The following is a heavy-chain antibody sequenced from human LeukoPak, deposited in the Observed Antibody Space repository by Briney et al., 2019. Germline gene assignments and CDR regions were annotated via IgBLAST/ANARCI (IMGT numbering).Heavy chain of an antibody. V-gene: IGHV4-34*01. CDR3: ARERRGYYGKRNNRFDP. Sequence: SETLSLTCAVYGGSFSGYYWSWIRQPPGKGLEWIGEINHSGSTNYNPSLKSRVTISVDTSKNQFSLKLSSVTAADTAVYYCARERRGYYGKRNNRFDPWGQGTLVTVSS. CDR2: INHSGST. J-gene: IGHJ5*02. D-gene: IGHD3-10*01. CDR1: GGSFSGYY.